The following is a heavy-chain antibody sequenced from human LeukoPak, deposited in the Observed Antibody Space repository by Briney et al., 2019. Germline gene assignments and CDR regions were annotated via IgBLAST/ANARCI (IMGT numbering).Heavy chain of an antibody. V-gene: IGHV4-39*07. D-gene: IGHD2-2*02. CDR1: GGSISSSSYY. CDR3: ARAPSYCSSNSCYTHAFDI. CDR2: IYYSGST. Sequence: PSETLSLTCTVSGGSISSSSYYWGWIRQPPGKGLEWIGSIYYSGSTYYNPSLKSRVTISVDTSKNQFSLKLSSVTAADTAVYYCARAPSYCSSNSCYTHAFDIWGQGTMVTVSS. J-gene: IGHJ3*02.